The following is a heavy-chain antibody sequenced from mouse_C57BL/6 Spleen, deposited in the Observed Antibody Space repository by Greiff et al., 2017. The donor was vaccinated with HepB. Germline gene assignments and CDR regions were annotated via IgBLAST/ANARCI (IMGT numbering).Heavy chain of an antibody. CDR1: GYTFTSYW. CDR2: IDPSDSYT. CDR3: ARHYDYHWYFGV. D-gene: IGHD2-4*01. J-gene: IGHJ1*03. V-gene: IGHV1-69*01. Sequence: QVQLQQPGAELVMPGASVKLSCKASGYTFTSYWMHWVKQRPGQGLEWIGEIDPSDSYTNYNQKFKGKSTLTVDKSSSTAYMQLSSLTSEDSAVYYCARHYDYHWYFGVWGTGTTVTVSS.